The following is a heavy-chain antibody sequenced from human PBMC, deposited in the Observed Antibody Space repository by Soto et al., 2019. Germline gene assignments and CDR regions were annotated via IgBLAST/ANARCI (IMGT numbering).Heavy chain of an antibody. CDR3: EKDRNYIAIVEMATTGMDV. CDR1: GFTFRNHG. CDR2: ISYNGKNQ. Sequence: GGSLRLSCVASGFTFRNHGMHWVRQAPGKGLEWVAVISYNGKNQHYADSLRGRLTISRDNSKNKVFLQMNSLTPEETAVYYCEKDRNYIAIVEMATTGMDVWGPGTTVTVSS. D-gene: IGHD1-1*01. J-gene: IGHJ6*02. V-gene: IGHV3-30*18.